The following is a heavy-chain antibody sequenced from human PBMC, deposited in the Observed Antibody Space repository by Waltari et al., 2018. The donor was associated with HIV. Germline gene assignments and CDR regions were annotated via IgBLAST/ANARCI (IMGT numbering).Heavy chain of an antibody. V-gene: IGHV4-4*02. J-gene: IGHJ4*02. Sequence: QAQLQESGPGLVKPSETLSLSCTVSGASISSSKWWSWVRQSPGKGLEWIGEIYHTGNTNFNPSLKSRVTLSIDKAKKTISFNLSSVTATDTATYFCARVRDSGDYGHFDSWGRVTLVIVS. CDR1: GASISSSKW. CDR2: IYHTGNT. CDR3: ARVRDSGDYGHFDS. D-gene: IGHD4-17*01.